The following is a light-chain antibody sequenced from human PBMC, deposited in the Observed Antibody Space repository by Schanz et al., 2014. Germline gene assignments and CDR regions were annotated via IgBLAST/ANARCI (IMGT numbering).Light chain of an antibody. CDR1: QSISSK. V-gene: IGKV3D-15*01. CDR2: TAS. Sequence: EIVMTQSPVTLSVSPGERVTLSCRASQSISSKLAWYQQKPGQAPRLLIYTASTRATGIPARFSGSGSGTDFTLTISGLESEDFAVYYCQQYNNWLYTFGQGTKLEIK. J-gene: IGKJ2*01. CDR3: QQYNNWLYT.